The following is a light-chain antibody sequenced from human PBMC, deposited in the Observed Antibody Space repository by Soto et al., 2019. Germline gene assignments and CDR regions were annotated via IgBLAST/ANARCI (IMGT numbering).Light chain of an antibody. CDR3: ATWDDDLSAAV. V-gene: IGLV1-44*01. Sequence: QSALTQPPSLSGTPGQSVTISCSGSSSNIEGNTVHWYQHLPGTAPKLLIYIDHNRPSGIPDRFSGSKSGTSASLAISGPQSEDEADYYCATWDDDLSAAVFGGGTQLTVL. CDR2: IDH. J-gene: IGLJ7*01. CDR1: SSNIEGNT.